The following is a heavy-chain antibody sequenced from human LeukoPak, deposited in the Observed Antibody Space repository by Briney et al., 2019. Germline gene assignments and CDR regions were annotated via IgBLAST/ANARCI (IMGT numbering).Heavy chain of an antibody. CDR2: VHYTAGT. V-gene: IGHV4-39*01. CDR1: GGSFSSSSYY. J-gene: IGHJ3*02. Sequence: PSETLSLTCTVSGGSFSSSSYYWGWIRQPPGKGLEWIGRVHYTAGTYYNPSLKSRVTISLDTSKNQFSLKLSSVTAADTALYYCARHDSGYVFDAVDIWGQGTMVSVSS. D-gene: IGHD5-12*01. CDR3: ARHDSGYVFDAVDI.